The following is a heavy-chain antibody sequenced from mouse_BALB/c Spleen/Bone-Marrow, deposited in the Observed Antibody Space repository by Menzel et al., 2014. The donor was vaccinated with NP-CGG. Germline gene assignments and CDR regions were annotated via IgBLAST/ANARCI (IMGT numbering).Heavy chain of an antibody. D-gene: IGHD1-2*01. Sequence: VQLQQSGAELVRPGASVTLSCKASGYTFTDYEMHWVKQTPVHGLEWIGAIDPETGGTAYNQKFKGKATLTADKSSSTAYMELRSPTSEDSAVYYCTRWGLFTTAPFDYWGQGTTLTVSS. CDR2: IDPETGGT. V-gene: IGHV1-15*01. J-gene: IGHJ2*01. CDR1: GYTFTDYE. CDR3: TRWGLFTTAPFDY.